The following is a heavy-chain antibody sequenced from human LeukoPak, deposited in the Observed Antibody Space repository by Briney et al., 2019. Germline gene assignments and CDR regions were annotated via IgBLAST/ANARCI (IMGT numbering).Heavy chain of an antibody. V-gene: IGHV4-34*01. Sequence: SETLSLTCTVSGGSITSYYWSWIRQPPGKGLEWIGEINHSGSTNYNPSLKSRVTISVDTSKNQFSLKLSSVTAADTAVYYCARVRGIAAAGRLGWFDPWGQGTLVTVSS. CDR2: INHSGST. CDR1: GGSITSYY. D-gene: IGHD6-13*01. J-gene: IGHJ5*02. CDR3: ARVRGIAAAGRLGWFDP.